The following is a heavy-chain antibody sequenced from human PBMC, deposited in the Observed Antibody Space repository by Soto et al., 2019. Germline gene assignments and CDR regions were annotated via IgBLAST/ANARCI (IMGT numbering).Heavy chain of an antibody. D-gene: IGHD6-19*01. J-gene: IGHJ5*02. CDR2: ISTNNGNT. V-gene: IGHV1-18*01. CDR3: ARVSSGWYYWFDP. CDR1: GYTFTSYG. Sequence: QVQLVQSGAEVKKTGASVKVSCKASGYTFTSYGISWVRQAPGQGLEWMGWISTNNGNTNYAQKLQGRVTMTTDTATSTAYMELRSLRSDDTAVYSCARVSSGWYYWFDPWGQGTLVTVSS.